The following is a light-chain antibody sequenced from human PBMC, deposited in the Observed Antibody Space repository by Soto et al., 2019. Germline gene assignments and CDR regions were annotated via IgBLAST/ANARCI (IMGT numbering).Light chain of an antibody. J-gene: IGLJ1*01. Sequence: ALTQPASVSGSPGQSITISCTGTSSDIGAYDYVSWYQQYPGRVPKLLIHEVTNRPSGVSDRFSGSKSGNTASLTISGLQTEDEADYYCSSHAGSSAFYVFGTGTKVTVL. V-gene: IGLV2-14*01. CDR1: SSDIGAYDY. CDR3: SSHAGSSAFYV. CDR2: EVT.